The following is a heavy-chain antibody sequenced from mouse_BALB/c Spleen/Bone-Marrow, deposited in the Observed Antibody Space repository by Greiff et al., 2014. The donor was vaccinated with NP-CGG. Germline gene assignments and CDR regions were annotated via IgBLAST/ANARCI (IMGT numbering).Heavy chain of an antibody. Sequence: VHVKQSGAELVKPGASVKLSCTASGFNIKDTYMHWVKQRPEQGLEWIGRIDPANGNTKYDPKFQGKATITADTSSNTAYLQPSSLTSEDTAVYYCATYYYGSSWGFAYWGQGTLVTVSA. CDR2: IDPANGNT. V-gene: IGHV14-3*02. J-gene: IGHJ3*01. D-gene: IGHD1-1*01. CDR1: GFNIKDTY. CDR3: ATYYYGSSWGFAY.